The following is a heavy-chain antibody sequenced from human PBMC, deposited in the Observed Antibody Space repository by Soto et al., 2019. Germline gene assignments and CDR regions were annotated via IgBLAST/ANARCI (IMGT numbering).Heavy chain of an antibody. CDR1: GYTFSNYG. D-gene: IGHD4-17*01. V-gene: IGHV1-18*01. CDR2: ISLYSDGT. CDR3: ARCHRGLRCHLDY. Sequence: GASVKVSCKTSGYTFSNYGITWVRQAPGQPLEWLGWISLYSDGTNYAQKFQGRVSMTTDTSTTTAYLHLSSLTSDDTAVYFCARCHRGLRCHLDYWGQGTLVTVS. J-gene: IGHJ4*02.